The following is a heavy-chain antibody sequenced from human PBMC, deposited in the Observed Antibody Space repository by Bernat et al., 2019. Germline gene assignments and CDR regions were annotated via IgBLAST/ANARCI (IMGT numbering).Heavy chain of an antibody. Sequence: QLQLQESGPGLVKPSETLSLTCTVSGGSISSSSYYWGWIRQPPGKGLEWIGSIYYSGSTYYNPSLKSRVTISVDTSKNQFSLKLSSVTAADTAVYYCARHLNYYVSGSYYTFDYWGQGTLVTVSS. J-gene: IGHJ4*02. CDR2: IYYSGST. D-gene: IGHD3-10*01. V-gene: IGHV4-39*01. CDR3: ARHLNYYVSGSYYTFDY. CDR1: GGSISSSSYY.